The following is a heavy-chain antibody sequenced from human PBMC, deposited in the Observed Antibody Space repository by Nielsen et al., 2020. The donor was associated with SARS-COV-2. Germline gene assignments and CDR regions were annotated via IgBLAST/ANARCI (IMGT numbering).Heavy chain of an antibody. CDR3: ARDGGDRGTYYFDY. V-gene: IGHV3-21*04. CDR2: ITMSGAYM. CDR1: GFRFTSYS. J-gene: IGHJ4*02. Sequence: GGSLRLSCAASGFRFTSYSMNWVRQAPGKGLEWVASITMSGAYMYYADSVKGRFTISRDNSKNTLYLQINSLKVEDTAVYYCARDGGDRGTYYFDYWGQGTLVTVSS. D-gene: IGHD1-26*01.